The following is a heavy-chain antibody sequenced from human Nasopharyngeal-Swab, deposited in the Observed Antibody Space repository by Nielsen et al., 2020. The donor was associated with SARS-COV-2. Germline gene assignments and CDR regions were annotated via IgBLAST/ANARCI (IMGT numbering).Heavy chain of an antibody. V-gene: IGHV4-39*01. D-gene: IGHD3-10*01. Sequence: SETLSLTCTVSGGSISSSSYYWGWIRQPPGKGLEWIGSIYYSGSTYYNPSLKSRVTISVDTSKHQFSLKLSSVTAADTAVYYCARLLWFGELCWFDPWGQGTLVTVSS. CDR1: GGSISSSSYY. J-gene: IGHJ5*02. CDR2: IYYSGST. CDR3: ARLLWFGELCWFDP.